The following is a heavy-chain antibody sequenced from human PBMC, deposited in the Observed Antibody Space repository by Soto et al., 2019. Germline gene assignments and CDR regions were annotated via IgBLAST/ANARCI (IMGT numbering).Heavy chain of an antibody. V-gene: IGHV1-2*04. Sequence: ASVKVSCKASGYTFTGYYMHWVRQAPGQGLEWMGWINPNSGGTNYAQKFQGWVTMTRDTSISTAYMELSRLRSDDTAVYYCARESRMICSGGSCYLYGMDAWGQGTTVTVSS. D-gene: IGHD2-15*01. J-gene: IGHJ6*02. CDR1: GYTFTGYY. CDR3: ARESRMICSGGSCYLYGMDA. CDR2: INPNSGGT.